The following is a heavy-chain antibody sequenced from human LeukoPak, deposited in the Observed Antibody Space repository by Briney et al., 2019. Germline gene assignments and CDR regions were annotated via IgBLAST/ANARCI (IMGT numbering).Heavy chain of an antibody. D-gene: IGHD6-13*01. V-gene: IGHV3-74*01. Sequence: PGGSLRLSCAASGFTFSNYWVHWVRQAPGKGLVWVSRINPDGSTINYTDSVKGRFTISRDNSKNTLYLQMNSLRAEDTAVYYCAKDMAIAAAGTYYYYGMDVWGQGTTVTVSS. CDR3: AKDMAIAAAGTYYYYGMDV. J-gene: IGHJ6*02. CDR2: INPDGSTI. CDR1: GFTFSNYW.